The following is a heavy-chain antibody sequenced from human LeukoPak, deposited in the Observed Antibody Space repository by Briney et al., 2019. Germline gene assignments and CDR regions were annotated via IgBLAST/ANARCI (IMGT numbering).Heavy chain of an antibody. J-gene: IGHJ1*01. CDR1: GGSFSGYY. V-gene: IGHV4-34*01. Sequence: SETLSLTCAVYGGSFSGYYWSWIRQPPGKGLEWIGEINHSGSTNYNPSLKSRVTISVDTSKNQFSLKLSSVTAADTAVYYCVRVHSSGSYREAYEYFQHWGQGTLVTVSS. CDR3: VRVHSSGSYREAYEYFQH. D-gene: IGHD1-26*01. CDR2: INHSGST.